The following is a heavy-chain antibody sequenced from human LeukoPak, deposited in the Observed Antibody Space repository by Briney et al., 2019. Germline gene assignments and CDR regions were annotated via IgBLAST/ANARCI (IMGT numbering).Heavy chain of an antibody. CDR3: VKEANGFDM. CDR2: ISHDGSNT. D-gene: IGHD2-8*01. Sequence: GGSLRLSCAASGFAFSTYGMHWVRQPPGKGPEWVALISHDGSNTYYAESVKGRFTISRDNSKSTLEMQMNSLRAEDTALYYCVKEANGFDMWGLGTMVTVSS. V-gene: IGHV3-30*18. CDR1: GFAFSTYG. J-gene: IGHJ3*02.